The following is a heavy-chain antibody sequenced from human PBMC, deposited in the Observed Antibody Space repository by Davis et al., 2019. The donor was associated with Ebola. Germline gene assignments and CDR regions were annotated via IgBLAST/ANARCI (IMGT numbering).Heavy chain of an antibody. CDR3: AKALVKAVAAYYYYYGMDV. J-gene: IGHJ6*02. CDR1: GFTFSSYA. Sequence: GGSLRLSCAASGFTFSSYAMSWVRQAPGKGLEWVSAISGSGGSTYYADSVKGRFTISRDNSKNTLYLQMNSLRAEDTAVYYCAKALVKAVAAYYYYYGMDVWGQGTTVTVSS. D-gene: IGHD6-19*01. V-gene: IGHV3-23*01. CDR2: ISGSGGST.